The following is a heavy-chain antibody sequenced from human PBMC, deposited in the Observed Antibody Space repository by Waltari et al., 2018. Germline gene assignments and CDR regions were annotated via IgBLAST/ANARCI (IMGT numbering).Heavy chain of an antibody. J-gene: IGHJ3*01. CDR2: IKQDGSET. V-gene: IGHV3-7*01. D-gene: IGHD4-4*01. Sequence: EVQLVESGGGLVQPGGSLRLSCAASGFIFSDFYMSWVRQAPGKGLEGVANIKQDGSETYYLDSVKGRFTISKDDVGNSLSLQMNNLRVEDTAVYYFARDMTVSQSDGFDLWGQGTMVTVS. CDR3: ARDMTVSQSDGFDL. CDR1: GFIFSDFY.